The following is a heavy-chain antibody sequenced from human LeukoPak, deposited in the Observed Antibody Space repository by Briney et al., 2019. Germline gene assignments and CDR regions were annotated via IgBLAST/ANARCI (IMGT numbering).Heavy chain of an antibody. D-gene: IGHD2-15*01. CDR1: GFTFSNAW. CDR3: AKARGEQNGGSNY. J-gene: IGHJ4*02. CDR2: IKSKTDGGTT. V-gene: IGHV3-15*01. Sequence: GGSLRLSCAASGFTFSNAWMSWVRQAPGKGLEWVGRIKSKTDGGTTDYAAPVKGRFTISRDDSKNTLYLQMNSLKTEDTAVYYCAKARGEQNGGSNYWGQGTQVIVSS.